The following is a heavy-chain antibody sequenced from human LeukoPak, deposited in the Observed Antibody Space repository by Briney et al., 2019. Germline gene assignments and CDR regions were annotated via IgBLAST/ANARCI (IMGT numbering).Heavy chain of an antibody. CDR1: GFTFSSYG. CDR3: AKEFLLGYGMDV. CDR2: ISYDGSNK. J-gene: IGHJ6*02. V-gene: IGHV3-30*18. D-gene: IGHD3-3*02. Sequence: GGSLRLSCAASGFTFSSYGMHWVRQAPGKGLEWVAVISYDGSNKYYADSVKGRFTISRDNSKNTLYLQMNSLRAEDTAVYYCAKEFLLGYGMDVWGQGTTVTVSS.